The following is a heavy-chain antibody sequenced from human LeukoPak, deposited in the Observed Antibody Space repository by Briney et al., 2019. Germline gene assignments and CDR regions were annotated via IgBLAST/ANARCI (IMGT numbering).Heavy chain of an antibody. D-gene: IGHD2-2*02. CDR1: GFTFRDYA. Sequence: PGRSLRLSCSAFGFTFRDYAMSWFRQAPGKGLEWVGFIRSKAYVGTTEYAASVKGRFTISRDDSNSIAYLQWSSLKASDTAMYYCARLGVVPAAIGIYYYYMDVWGKGTTVTVSS. CDR2: IRSKAYVGTT. V-gene: IGHV3-49*03. J-gene: IGHJ6*03. CDR3: ARLGVVPAAIGIYYYYMDV.